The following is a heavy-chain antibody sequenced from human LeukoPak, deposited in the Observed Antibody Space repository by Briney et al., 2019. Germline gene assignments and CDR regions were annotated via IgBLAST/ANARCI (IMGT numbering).Heavy chain of an antibody. Sequence: PGGSLSLSRAASVYTFSIYGTHWVTDAPAKGLEWVAFIRYDGSNKYYADTVKGRFTISRDNSRNTLYLQMNSLRDEDTAEYYCAKEVAGIDYWGQGTLVTVSS. CDR3: AKEVAGIDY. V-gene: IGHV3-30*02. CDR2: IRYDGSNK. D-gene: IGHD2-15*01. CDR1: VYTFSIYG. J-gene: IGHJ4*02.